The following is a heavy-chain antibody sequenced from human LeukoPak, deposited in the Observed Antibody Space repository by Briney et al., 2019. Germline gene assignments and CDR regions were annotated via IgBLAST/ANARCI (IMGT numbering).Heavy chain of an antibody. CDR1: GFTVSSSY. J-gene: IGHJ6*02. D-gene: IGHD2-21*01. CDR2: IYSGGST. Sequence: GGSLRLSCAASGFTVSSSYMSWVRRAPGKGLEWVSVIYSGGSTYYVDSVKGRFTISRDNSKNTLSLQMNSLRAEDTAVYYCARSRVIGYGMDVWGQGTTVTVSS. CDR3: ARSRVIGYGMDV. V-gene: IGHV3-53*01.